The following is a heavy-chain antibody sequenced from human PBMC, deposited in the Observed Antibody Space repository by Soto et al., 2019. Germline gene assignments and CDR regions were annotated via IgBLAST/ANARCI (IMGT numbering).Heavy chain of an antibody. Sequence: SETLSLTCTVSGGSISSSIYYGGWIRRPPGKGLEWIGSIFYSGSTYYNPSLKSRVTISVDTSKFQFSLRLSSVTAADTAVYYCARNRNYYDSRGSYNYFDYWGQGTVVTVSS. J-gene: IGHJ4*02. CDR3: ARNRNYYDSRGSYNYFDY. CDR1: GGSISSSIYY. CDR2: IFYSGST. V-gene: IGHV4-39*07. D-gene: IGHD3-22*01.